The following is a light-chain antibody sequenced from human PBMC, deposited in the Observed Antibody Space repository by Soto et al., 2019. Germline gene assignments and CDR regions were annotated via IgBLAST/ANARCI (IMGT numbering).Light chain of an antibody. CDR1: SSNIGSTS. CDR3: AACDDSLNGPV. V-gene: IGLV1-44*01. J-gene: IGLJ2*01. Sequence: QSVLNQPPSASGTPAQRVTISCSGSSSNIGSTSVNWYQQLPGTAPKLLIYSNNQRPSGVPDRFSGSKSGTSASLAISGLQSEDDADYYCAACDDSLNGPVFGGGTKLTVL. CDR2: SNN.